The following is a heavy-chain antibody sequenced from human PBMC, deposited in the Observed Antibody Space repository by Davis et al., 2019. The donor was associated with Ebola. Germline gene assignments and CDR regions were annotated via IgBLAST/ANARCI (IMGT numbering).Heavy chain of an antibody. CDR2: ISSSSSTI. J-gene: IGHJ4*02. Sequence: GESLKISCAASEFTFSTYNMNWVRQAPGKGLEWVSYISSSSSTIYYADSVKGRFTISRDNAKNSLYLQMNSLRDEDTAVYYCARAVYGSGSYLPFFDYWGQGALVTVSS. CDR3: ARAVYGSGSYLPFFDY. V-gene: IGHV3-48*02. CDR1: EFTFSTYN. D-gene: IGHD3-10*01.